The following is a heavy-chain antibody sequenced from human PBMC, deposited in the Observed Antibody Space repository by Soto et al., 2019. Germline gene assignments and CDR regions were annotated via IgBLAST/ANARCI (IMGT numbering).Heavy chain of an antibody. V-gene: IGHV1-69*12. D-gene: IGHD3-10*01. Sequence: QVQLVQSGAEVKKPGSSVKVSCKASGGTFSSYAISWVRQAPGQGLEWMGGIIPIFGTANYAQKVQGRVTSTADEATSTACMELGSLRSEDTAVYYCARGVDVLVRGAFGCWGQGTLVTVCS. CDR1: GGTFSSYA. J-gene: IGHJ4*02. CDR3: ARGVDVLVRGAFGC. CDR2: IIPIFGTA.